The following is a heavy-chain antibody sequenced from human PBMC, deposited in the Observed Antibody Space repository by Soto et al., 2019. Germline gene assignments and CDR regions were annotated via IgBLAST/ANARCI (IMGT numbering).Heavy chain of an antibody. CDR1: GFTVSSNY. J-gene: IGHJ4*02. D-gene: IGHD4-17*01. CDR2: IYSGGST. Sequence: PGGSLRLSCAASGFTVSSNYMSWVRQAPGKGLEWVSVIYSGGSTYYADSVKGRFTISRDNSKNTLYLQMNSLRAEDTAVYYCAREEAGDYADYWGQGTLVTVSS. V-gene: IGHV3-53*01. CDR3: AREEAGDYADY.